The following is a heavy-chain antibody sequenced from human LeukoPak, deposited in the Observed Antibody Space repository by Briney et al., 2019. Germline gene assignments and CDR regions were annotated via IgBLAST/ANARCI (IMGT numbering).Heavy chain of an antibody. CDR1: GGSISTYL. Sequence: PSETLSLTCTVSGGSISTYLWNWIRQPPGKGLEWIGYIYYSGSTNYNPSLKSRVTISVDTSKNQFSLKLTSVTAADTAVYYCARARYGSGSYAFDYWGQGTLLTVPS. J-gene: IGHJ4*02. D-gene: IGHD3-10*01. V-gene: IGHV4-59*13. CDR3: ARARYGSGSYAFDY. CDR2: IYYSGST.